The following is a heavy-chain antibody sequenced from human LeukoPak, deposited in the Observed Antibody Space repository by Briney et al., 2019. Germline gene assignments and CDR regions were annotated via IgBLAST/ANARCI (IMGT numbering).Heavy chain of an antibody. CDR1: GGTFKNYA. CDR3: ARDLYGSGSYYHFDY. Sequence: GASVKVSCKASGGTFKNYAISWVRQAPGQGLEWMGGILPIFGTTNYAQKFQARVTITADESTSTAYMELRSLRSDDTAVYYCARDLYGSGSYYHFDYWGQGTLVTVSS. CDR2: ILPIFGTT. D-gene: IGHD3-10*01. V-gene: IGHV1-69*01. J-gene: IGHJ4*02.